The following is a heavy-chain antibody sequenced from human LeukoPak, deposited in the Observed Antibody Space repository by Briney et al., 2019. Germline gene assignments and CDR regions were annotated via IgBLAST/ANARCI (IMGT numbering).Heavy chain of an antibody. V-gene: IGHV4-38-2*02. CDR1: DYSISTGYY. J-gene: IGHJ4*02. CDR3: SRETVGGTKYFDY. CDR2: IYHTGTT. D-gene: IGHD1-26*01. Sequence: PSETLSLTCVVSDYSISTGYYWAWIRQPPGKGLEWIGSIYHTGTTYYTPSLKSRVTISLDTSKNQFSLQLTSVTATETAIYYCSRETVGGTKYFDYWGQGALVTVSS.